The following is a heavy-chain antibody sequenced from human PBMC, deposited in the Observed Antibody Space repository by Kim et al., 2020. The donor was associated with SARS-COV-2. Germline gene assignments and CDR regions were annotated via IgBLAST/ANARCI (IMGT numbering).Heavy chain of an antibody. CDR2: IYDGVSGT. CDR3: AKALYPGGASFVFDV. CDR1: GFMFSRHA. J-gene: IGHJ4*02. V-gene: IGHV3-23*03. Sequence: GGSLRLSCAASGFMFSRHAMSWVRQAPGKGLEWVSIIYDGVSGTHYADAVKGRFTVSRQNSETTVFLQMDSLRAEDTAIYYCAKALYPGGASFVFDVWGLGTLVTVSS. D-gene: IGHD2-8*02.